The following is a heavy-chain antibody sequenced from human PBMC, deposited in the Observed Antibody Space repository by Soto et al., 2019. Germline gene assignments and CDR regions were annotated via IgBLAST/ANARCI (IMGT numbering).Heavy chain of an antibody. J-gene: IGHJ5*02. CDR1: GYTFTNYY. V-gene: IGHV1-46*01. D-gene: IGHD1-26*01. Sequence: GASVKVSCKASGYTFTNYYMHWVRQAPGQGLEWMGVIHYSGATPTYAQKFQGRVTMATDTSTSTVYVELSSLTSEDTAVYYCASLGGVGAVNWFGPWGQGTLVTVSS. CDR2: IHYSGATP. CDR3: ASLGGVGAVNWFGP.